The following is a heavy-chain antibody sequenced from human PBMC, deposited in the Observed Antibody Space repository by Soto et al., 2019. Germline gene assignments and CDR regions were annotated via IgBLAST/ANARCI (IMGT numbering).Heavy chain of an antibody. D-gene: IGHD6-19*01. J-gene: IGHJ4*02. CDR1: GFTFSTYD. CDR2: IGTAGDT. CDR3: ARDPSGWGLDC. Sequence: EVQLVQSGGGLVQPGGSLRLSCAASGFTFSTYDMHWVRQVAGKGLEWVSAIGTAGDTHYSGSVKGRFTISRENAKSSLYLQMNSLRAKDTAVYYCARDPSGWGLDCWGQGTLVTVSS. V-gene: IGHV3-13*01.